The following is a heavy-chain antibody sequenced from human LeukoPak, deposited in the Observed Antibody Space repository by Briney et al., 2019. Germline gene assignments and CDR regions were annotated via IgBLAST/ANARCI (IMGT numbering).Heavy chain of an antibody. CDR2: INPNSGGT. V-gene: IGHV1-2*02. J-gene: IGHJ4*02. D-gene: IGHD2-2*01. Sequence: GASVTVSCKASGYTFTGYYMHWVRQAPGQGLEWMGWINPNSGGTNYAQKFQGRVTMTRDTSISTAYMELSRLRSDDTAVYYCARALARDIVVVPAALDYWGQGTLVTVSS. CDR1: GYTFTGYY. CDR3: ARALARDIVVVPAALDY.